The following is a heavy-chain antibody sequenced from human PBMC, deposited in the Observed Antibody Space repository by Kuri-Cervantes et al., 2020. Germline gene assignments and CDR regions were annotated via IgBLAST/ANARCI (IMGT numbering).Heavy chain of an antibody. CDR3: AHKGVVTAFDI. V-gene: IGHV2-5*02. Sequence: SGPTLVKPTQTLTLTCTFSGFSLSTSGVGVGWVRQPPGKALEWLALIYWDDDKRYSPSLKSRLTITKDTSKNQVVLAMTNMDPVDTATYYCAHKGVVTAFDIWGLGTMVTVSS. CDR2: IYWDDDK. D-gene: IGHD3-3*01. J-gene: IGHJ3*02. CDR1: GFSLSTSGVG.